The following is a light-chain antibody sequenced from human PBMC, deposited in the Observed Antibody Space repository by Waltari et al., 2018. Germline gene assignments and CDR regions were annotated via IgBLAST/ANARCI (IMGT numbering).Light chain of an antibody. CDR1: QSVLFSSNNKHY. Sequence: DIVMTQSPDSMAVSLGERATINFKSSQSVLFSSNNKHYLAWYQQKPGQPPKLLIYWASTREPGVPDRFSGSGSGTDFTLTINSLQAEDVAVYYCQQYYTTPRTFGQGTKVEIK. CDR3: QQYYTTPRT. CDR2: WAS. V-gene: IGKV4-1*01. J-gene: IGKJ1*01.